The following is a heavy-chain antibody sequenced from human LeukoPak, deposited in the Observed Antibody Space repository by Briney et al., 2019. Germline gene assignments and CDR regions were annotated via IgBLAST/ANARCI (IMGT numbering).Heavy chain of an antibody. J-gene: IGHJ4*02. CDR3: ARGGGGSEKFDC. D-gene: IGHD1-26*01. V-gene: IGHV3-74*01. Sequence: GGSLRLSCAASGFTLSSYWVHWVRQAPGKGLVWLSRINSDGSITTYADSVKGRFTISRDNAKNTVYLQMDSLRAEDTALYFCARGGGGSEKFDCWGQGTLVTVSS. CDR2: INSDGSIT. CDR1: GFTLSSYW.